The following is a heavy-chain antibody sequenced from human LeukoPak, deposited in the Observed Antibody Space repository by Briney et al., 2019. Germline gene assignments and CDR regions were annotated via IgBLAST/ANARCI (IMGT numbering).Heavy chain of an antibody. V-gene: IGHV4-34*01. CDR2: INHSGST. CDR3: ARVGSFGVVNKGPFGY. CDR1: GGSFSGYY. Sequence: PSETLSLTCAVYGGSFSGYYRSWIRQPPGEGLEWIGEINHSGSTNSNPSLKSRDTISVGTSKNQFSLKLSSVTAADTAVYYCARVGSFGVVNKGPFGYWGQGTLVTVSS. D-gene: IGHD3-3*01. J-gene: IGHJ4*02.